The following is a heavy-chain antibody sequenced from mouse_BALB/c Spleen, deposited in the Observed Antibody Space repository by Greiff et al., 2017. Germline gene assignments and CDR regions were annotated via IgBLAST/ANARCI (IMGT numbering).Heavy chain of an antibody. CDR3: ARGDYDLAY. D-gene: IGHD2-4*01. CDR1: GYAFSSYW. V-gene: IGHV1-80*01. CDR2: IYPGDGDT. J-gene: IGHJ3*01. Sequence: QVHVKQSGAELVRPGSSVKISCKASGYAFSSYWMNWVKQRPGQGLEWIGQIYPGDGDTNYNGKFKGKATLTADKSSSTAYMQLSSLTSEDSAVYFCARGDYDLAYWGQGTLVTVSA.